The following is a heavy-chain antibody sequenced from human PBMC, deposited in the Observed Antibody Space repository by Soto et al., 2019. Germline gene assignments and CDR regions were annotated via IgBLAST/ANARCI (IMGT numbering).Heavy chain of an antibody. D-gene: IGHD2-2*02. V-gene: IGHV4-34*01. CDR2: TNHSGST. J-gene: IGHJ6*02. Sequence: PETLSLTCAVYGGSFSGYYWNWIRQPPGKGLEWIGETNHSGSTNHNPSLKSRVTISVDASKNQFSLKVSSVTAADTAVYFCARGEPRYCSSTSCYRGSSNGMDVWGQGTTVTVSS. CDR1: GGSFSGYY. CDR3: ARGEPRYCSSTSCYRGSSNGMDV.